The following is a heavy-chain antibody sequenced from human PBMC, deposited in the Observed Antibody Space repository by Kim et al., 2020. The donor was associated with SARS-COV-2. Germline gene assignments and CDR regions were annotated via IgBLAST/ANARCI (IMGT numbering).Heavy chain of an antibody. Sequence: KNYVQSMKGRFTPSTDNARNALYLQMNSLRVEDTAVYYCARGGYSNFDFWCQAPLVTVSS. J-gene: IGHJ4*02. CDR3: ARGGYSNFDF. V-gene: IGHV3-7*01. CDR2: K. D-gene: IGHD2-21*01.